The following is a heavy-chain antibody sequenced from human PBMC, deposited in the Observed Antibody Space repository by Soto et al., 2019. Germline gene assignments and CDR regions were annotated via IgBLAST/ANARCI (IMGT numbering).Heavy chain of an antibody. V-gene: IGHV4-4*02. D-gene: IGHD3-10*01. Sequence: PSETLSLTCAVSGVSLTSGNWWTCVRQSPQRGLEYIGEIFHDGTANYYPSFERRVAMSVDTSRNQFSLKLTSVTAADTAVYFCARLVYDTRLNYMYFEFWGPGTLVTVSS. J-gene: IGHJ4*02. CDR2: IFHDGTA. CDR3: ARLVYDTRLNYMYFEF. CDR1: GVSLTSGNW.